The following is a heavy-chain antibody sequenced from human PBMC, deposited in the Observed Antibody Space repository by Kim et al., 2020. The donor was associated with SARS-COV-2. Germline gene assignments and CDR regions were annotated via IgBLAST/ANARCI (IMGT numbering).Heavy chain of an antibody. J-gene: IGHJ4*02. Sequence: ASVKVSCKASGYTFTSYGISWVRQAPGQGLEWMGWISAYNGNTNYAQKLQGRVTMTTDTSTSTAYMELRSLRSDDTAVYYCAGSWGENYYGSGSYYDFDYWGQGTLVTVSS. CDR3: AGSWGENYYGSGSYYDFDY. CDR1: GYTFTSYG. D-gene: IGHD3-10*01. CDR2: ISAYNGNT. V-gene: IGHV1-18*04.